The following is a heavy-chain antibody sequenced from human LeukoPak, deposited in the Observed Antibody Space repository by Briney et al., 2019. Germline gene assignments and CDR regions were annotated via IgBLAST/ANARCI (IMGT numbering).Heavy chain of an antibody. V-gene: IGHV3-30*18. CDR2: IPYDGSNK. J-gene: IGHJ6*04. D-gene: IGHD3-9*01. CDR1: GFTFSSYG. Sequence: GGSLRLSCAASGFTFSSYGTHWVRQAPGKGLEWVAVIPYDGSNKYYADSVKGRFTISRDNSKNTLYLQMNSLRAEDTAVYYCAKGAPSYFDWLLEGYYYGMDVWGKGTTVTVSS. CDR3: AKGAPSYFDWLLEGYYYGMDV.